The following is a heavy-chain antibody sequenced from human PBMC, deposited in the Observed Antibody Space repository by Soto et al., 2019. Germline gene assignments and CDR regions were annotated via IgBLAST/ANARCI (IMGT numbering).Heavy chain of an antibody. CDR1: GGSFSGYY. V-gene: IGHV4-34*01. CDR3: ARGTEYCSSTSCYSFDY. CDR2: INHSGST. Sequence: ASETLSLTCAVYGGSFSGYYWSWIRQPPGKGLEWIGEINHSGSTNYNPSLKSRVTISVDTSKNQFSLKLSSVTAADTAVYYCARGTEYCSSTSCYSFDYWGQGTLVTSPQ. D-gene: IGHD2-2*01. J-gene: IGHJ4*02.